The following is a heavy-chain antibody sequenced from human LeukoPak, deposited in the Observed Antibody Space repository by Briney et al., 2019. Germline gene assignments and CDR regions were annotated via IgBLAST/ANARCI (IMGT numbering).Heavy chain of an antibody. CDR2: ISAYNGNT. V-gene: IGHV1-18*01. D-gene: IGHD3-22*01. J-gene: IGHJ6*02. CDR3: ARDYYDTPHYYYGMDV. Sequence: ASVKVSCKASGYTFTSYGISWVRQAPGQGLEWMGWISAYNGNTNYAQKLQGRVTMTTDTSTSTAYMELRSLRSDDTAVYYCARDYYDTPHYYYGMDVWGQGTTVTVSS. CDR1: GYTFTSYG.